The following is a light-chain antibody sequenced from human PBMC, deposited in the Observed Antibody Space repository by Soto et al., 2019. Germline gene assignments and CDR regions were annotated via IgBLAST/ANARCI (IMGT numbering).Light chain of an antibody. J-gene: IGLJ1*01. CDR2: DVN. CDR1: SSDVGAYDY. Sequence: QSALTQPASESGSPGQSITISCTGSSSDVGAYDYVSWYQQHPGKAPKLMIYDVNNRPSGVSNRFSGSKSGNTASLTISGLQAEDEADYYCSSSTRISTLRFVFGTGTKVTVL. CDR3: SSSTRISTLRFV. V-gene: IGLV2-14*01.